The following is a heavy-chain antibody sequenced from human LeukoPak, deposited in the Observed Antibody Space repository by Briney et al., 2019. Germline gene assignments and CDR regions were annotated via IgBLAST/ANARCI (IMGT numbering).Heavy chain of an antibody. D-gene: IGHD1-26*01. CDR1: GGSFGNYY. Sequence: PSETLSLTCTVSGGSFGNYYWSWIRQPPGKGLEWIGYIYDSGTTNYNPSLKSRVTISVDTSNNQFSLKLSSVTAADTAVFYCARDIGSRVWGKGTTVIVSS. V-gene: IGHV4-59*01. J-gene: IGHJ6*04. CDR2: IYDSGTT. CDR3: ARDIGSRV.